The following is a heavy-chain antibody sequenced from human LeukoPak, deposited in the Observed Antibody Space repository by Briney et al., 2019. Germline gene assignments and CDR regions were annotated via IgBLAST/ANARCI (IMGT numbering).Heavy chain of an antibody. CDR2: INHSGST. J-gene: IGHJ2*01. Sequence: SETLSLTCAVYGGSFSGYYWSWIRQPPGKGLEWIGEINHSGSTNYNPSLKSRVTISVDPSKNQFSLKLSSVTAADTALYYCARGPDYLEWKPLGLWGRGTLVTVSS. D-gene: IGHD3-3*01. CDR1: GGSFSGYY. V-gene: IGHV4-34*01. CDR3: ARGPDYLEWKPLGL.